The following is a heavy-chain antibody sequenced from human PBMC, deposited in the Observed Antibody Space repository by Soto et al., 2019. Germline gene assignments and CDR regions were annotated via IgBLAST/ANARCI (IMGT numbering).Heavy chain of an antibody. V-gene: IGHV3-30-3*01. CDR2: ISYDGSNK. CDR3: ARDHWTPGGDY. J-gene: IGHJ4*02. CDR1: GFTFSSYA. D-gene: IGHD3-10*01. Sequence: GGSLRLSCAASGFTFSSYAMHWVRQAPGKGLEWVAVISYDGSNKYYADSVKGRFTISRDNSKNTLYLQMNSLRAEDTAVYYCARDHWTPGGDYWGQGTLVTVSS.